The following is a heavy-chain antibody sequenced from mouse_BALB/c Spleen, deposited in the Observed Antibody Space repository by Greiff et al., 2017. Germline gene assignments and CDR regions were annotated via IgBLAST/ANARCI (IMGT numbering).Heavy chain of an antibody. CDR2: ISSGSSTI. Sequence: EVQGVESGGGLVQPGGSRKLSCAASGFTFSSFGMHWVRQAPEKGLEWVAYISSGSSTIYYADTVKGRFTISRDNPKNTLFLQMTSLRSEDTAMYYCAREGDYGNWFAYWGQGTLVTVSA. D-gene: IGHD2-1*01. J-gene: IGHJ3*01. V-gene: IGHV5-17*02. CDR1: GFTFSSFG. CDR3: AREGDYGNWFAY.